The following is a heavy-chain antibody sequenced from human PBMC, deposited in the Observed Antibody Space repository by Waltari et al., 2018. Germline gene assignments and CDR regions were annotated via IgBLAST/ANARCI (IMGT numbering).Heavy chain of an antibody. Sequence: QVQLQQWGAGLLKPSETLSLTCAVYGGSFSGYYWSWIRQPPGKGLEWIGEINHSGSTNYNPSLKSRATISVDTSKNQVSLKLSSVTAADTAVYYCARGGRGYYGSGSYSYWGQGTLVTVSS. D-gene: IGHD3-10*01. V-gene: IGHV4-34*01. J-gene: IGHJ4*02. CDR2: INHSGST. CDR3: ARGGRGYYGSGSYSY. CDR1: GGSFSGYY.